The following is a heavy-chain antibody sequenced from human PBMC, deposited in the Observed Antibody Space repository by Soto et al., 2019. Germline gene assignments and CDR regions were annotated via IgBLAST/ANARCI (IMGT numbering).Heavy chain of an antibody. J-gene: IGHJ5*02. D-gene: IGHD4-17*01. CDR3: ARDFAGPTVLPALTKYNWFDP. Sequence: GXSVKVCCKASGYTFTSYGISWVRQAPGQGLEWMGWISAYNGNTNYAQKLQGRVTMTTDTSTSTAYMELRSLRSDDTAVYYCARDFAGPTVLPALTKYNWFDPWGQGTLVTVSS. V-gene: IGHV1-18*04. CDR1: GYTFTSYG. CDR2: ISAYNGNT.